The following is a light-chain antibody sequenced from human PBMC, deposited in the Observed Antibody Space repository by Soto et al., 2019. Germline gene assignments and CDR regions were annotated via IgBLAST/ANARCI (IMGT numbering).Light chain of an antibody. CDR2: EGS. Sequence: QSALTQPASVSGSPGQSITISCTGTSSDVGSYNLVSWYQQHPGKAPKLMIYEGSKRPSGVSTLFSGSKSGNTASLTISGLQADDEADYYWCSYAGSSTFPYVFGTGTKLTVL. CDR1: SSDVGSYNL. J-gene: IGLJ1*01. V-gene: IGLV2-23*03. CDR3: CSYAGSSTFPYV.